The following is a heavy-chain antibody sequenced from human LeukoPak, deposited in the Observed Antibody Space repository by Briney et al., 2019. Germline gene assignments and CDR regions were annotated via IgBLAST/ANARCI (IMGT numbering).Heavy chain of an antibody. CDR1: GGSISSGSYY. V-gene: IGHV4-61*02. J-gene: IGHJ4*02. D-gene: IGHD3-10*01. CDR3: ARAPYYYGSGTQVEFDY. Sequence: SETLSLTCTVSGGSISSGSYYWSWIRQPAGKGLEWIGRIYTSGSTNYNPSLKSRVTISVDTSKNQFSLKLSSVTAADTAVYYCARAPYYYGSGTQVEFDYWGQGTLVTVSS. CDR2: IYTSGST.